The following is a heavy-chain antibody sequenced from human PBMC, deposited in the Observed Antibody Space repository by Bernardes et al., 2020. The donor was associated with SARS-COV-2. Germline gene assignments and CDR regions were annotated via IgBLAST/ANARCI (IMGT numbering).Heavy chain of an antibody. D-gene: IGHD3-10*01. J-gene: IGHJ4*02. CDR1: GYRFTSYW. CDR2: VHPGQSEI. V-gene: IGHV5-51*01. Sequence: GESLKISCKGSGYRFTSYWIGWVRQMPGKGLEWMGVVHPGQSEIRYNPSFEGQITISADNSITTAYLQWSRLKASDTARYYCARHGDYGWSFDFWGQGTLVAVSS. CDR3: ARHGDYGWSFDF.